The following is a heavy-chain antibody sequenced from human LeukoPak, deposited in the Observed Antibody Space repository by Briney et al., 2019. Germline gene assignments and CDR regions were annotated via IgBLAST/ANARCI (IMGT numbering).Heavy chain of an antibody. V-gene: IGHV4-61*02. Sequence: SQTLSLTCTVSGGSISSGSYYWSWIRQPAGKGLEWIGSIYHSGSTYYNPSLKSRVTISVDTSKNQFSLKLSSVTAADTAVYYCAREIVVVPAAYDYWGQGTLVTVSS. CDR1: GGSISSGSYY. CDR3: AREIVVVPAAYDY. CDR2: IYHSGST. J-gene: IGHJ4*02. D-gene: IGHD2-2*01.